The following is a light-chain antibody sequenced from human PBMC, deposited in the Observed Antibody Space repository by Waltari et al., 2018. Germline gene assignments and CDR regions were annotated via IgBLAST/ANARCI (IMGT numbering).Light chain of an antibody. V-gene: IGKV3-20*01. J-gene: IGKJ3*01. CDR2: GAF. Sequence: EIVLTQSPGTLSLSPGERATLSCRASQSVSGTYLPWYQQKPGQAPRPLTYGAFSKDTDIPDRFSGSGSGTDFTYTITRLEPEDCAVYYCREYGSSPPFTFGPGTEVNVK. CDR3: REYGSSPPFT. CDR1: QSVSGTY.